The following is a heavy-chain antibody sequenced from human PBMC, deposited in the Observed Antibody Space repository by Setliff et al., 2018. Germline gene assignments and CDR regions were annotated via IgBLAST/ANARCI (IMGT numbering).Heavy chain of an antibody. CDR3: AGADASYLGGLDY. V-gene: IGHV4-61*02. D-gene: IGHD3-16*01. CDR1: GGSISSGHYY. Sequence: PSETLSLTCTVSGGSISSGHYYWNWIRQPAGKGLEWIGRIYPSGGTNYNPSLKSRVTISVDTSKNHFSLKLTSVTAADTAVYYCAGADASYLGGLDYWGQGTKVTVSS. J-gene: IGHJ4*03. CDR2: IYPSGGT.